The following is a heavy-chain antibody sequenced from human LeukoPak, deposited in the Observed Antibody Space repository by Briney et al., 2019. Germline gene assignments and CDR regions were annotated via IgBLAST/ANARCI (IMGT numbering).Heavy chain of an antibody. D-gene: IGHD3-22*01. J-gene: IGHJ4*02. CDR2: ISSSGSTI. Sequence: GGSLRLSCAASGFTFSSYSMNWVRQAPGKGLEWVSYISSSGSTIYYADSVKGRFTISRDNAKNSLYLQMNSLRAGDTAVYYCARDGRDSSGYYYPRDYWGQGTLVTVSS. V-gene: IGHV3-48*04. CDR3: ARDGRDSSGYYYPRDY. CDR1: GFTFSSYS.